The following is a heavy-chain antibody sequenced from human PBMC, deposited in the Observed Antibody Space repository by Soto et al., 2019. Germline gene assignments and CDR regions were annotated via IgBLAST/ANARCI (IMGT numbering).Heavy chain of an antibody. CDR1: GFTFSNYS. CDR2: FSSGGGGT. J-gene: IGHJ4*02. CDR3: TKANRYCSGANCFTFDY. V-gene: IGHV3-23*01. D-gene: IGHD2-15*01. Sequence: EVQLLESGGGLLQPGVSLRLSCTASGFTFSNYSMRWVRQSPGKGLEWVSTFSSGGGGTYYADSVKGRYTISRDNSKSTLSLQMNSLRAEDTAVYYCTKANRYCSGANCFTFDYWGLGTLVTVSS.